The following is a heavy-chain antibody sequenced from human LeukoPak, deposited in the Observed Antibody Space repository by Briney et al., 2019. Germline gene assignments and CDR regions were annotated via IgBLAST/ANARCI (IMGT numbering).Heavy chain of an antibody. V-gene: IGHV3-7*01. CDR1: EFTFSNYW. CDR3: ARAHQRYCSSTSCYGGFDY. D-gene: IGHD2-2*01. Sequence: GGSLRLSCAASEFTFSNYWMTWVRQAPGKGLEWVANIKQDGSEMYYVDSVKGRFTISRDNSKNTLYLQMNSLRAEDTAVYCCARAHQRYCSSTSCYGGFDYWGQGTLVTVSS. CDR2: IKQDGSEM. J-gene: IGHJ4*02.